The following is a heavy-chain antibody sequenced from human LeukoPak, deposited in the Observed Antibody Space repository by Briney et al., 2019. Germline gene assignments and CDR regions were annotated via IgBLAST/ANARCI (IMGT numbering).Heavy chain of an antibody. CDR2: IRSKANSYAT. V-gene: IGHV3-73*01. Sequence: GGSLKLSCAASGFTFSGSAMHWVRQASGKGPEWVGRIRSKANSYATAYAASVKGRFTISRDDSKSTAYLQMNSLKTEDTAVYYCTASPGDYYDSSGYYDNWGQGTLVTVSS. CDR3: TASPGDYYDSSGYYDN. D-gene: IGHD3-22*01. CDR1: GFTFSGSA. J-gene: IGHJ4*02.